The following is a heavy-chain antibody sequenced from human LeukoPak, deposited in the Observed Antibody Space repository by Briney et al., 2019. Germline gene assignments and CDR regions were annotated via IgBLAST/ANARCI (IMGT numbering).Heavy chain of an antibody. V-gene: IGHV1-24*01. D-gene: IGHD3-3*01. J-gene: IGHJ3*02. Sequence: ASVTFSCKVSGYTLTELSMHWVRQAPGKGLEWMGGFDPEDGETIYAQKFQGRVTMTEDTSTDTAYMELSSLRSEDTAVYYCATTLRFLEWSHDAFDIWGQGTMVTVSS. CDR1: GYTLTELS. CDR2: FDPEDGET. CDR3: ATTLRFLEWSHDAFDI.